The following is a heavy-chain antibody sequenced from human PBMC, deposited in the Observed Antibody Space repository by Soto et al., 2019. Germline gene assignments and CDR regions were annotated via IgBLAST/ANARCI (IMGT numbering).Heavy chain of an antibody. J-gene: IGHJ3*02. CDR3: ARGGRTVTTSGPYAFDI. CDR1: SGSISSSNW. CDR2: IYHSGST. Sequence: QVQLQESGPGLVKPSGTLSLTCAVSSGSISSSNWWSWVRQPPVKGLEWIGEIYHSGSTKYNPSLKSRVTIAVDKSKNKLSLKLSSVTAADTAVYYCARGGRTVTTSGPYAFDIWGQGTMVTVSS. V-gene: IGHV4-4*02. D-gene: IGHD4-17*01.